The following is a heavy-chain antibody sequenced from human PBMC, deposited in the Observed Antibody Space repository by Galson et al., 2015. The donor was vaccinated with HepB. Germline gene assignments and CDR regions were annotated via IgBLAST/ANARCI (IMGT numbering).Heavy chain of an antibody. D-gene: IGHD2/OR15-2a*01. V-gene: IGHV1-18*04. J-gene: IGHJ4*02. CDR2: INTYNGDT. Sequence: SVKVSCKASGYTFTKYGISWVRQAPGQGLEWMGWINTYNGDTEYVQKLQGRVTMNTDTFKNTAYMDLTSLTSDDTAMYYCARDDIIADGSYWGQGTLVTVSS. CDR3: ARDDIIADGSY. CDR1: GYTFTKYG.